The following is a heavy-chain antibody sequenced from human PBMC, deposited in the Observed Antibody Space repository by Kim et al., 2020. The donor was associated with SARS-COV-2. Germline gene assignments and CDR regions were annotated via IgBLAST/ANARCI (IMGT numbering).Heavy chain of an antibody. Sequence: GGSLRLSCAASGFTFSDYYMSWIRQAPGKGLEWVSYISSSSSYTNYADSVKGRFTISRDNAKNSLYLQMNSLRAEDTAVYYCARGGIAVAGTLDYWGQGTLVTVSS. J-gene: IGHJ4*02. CDR3: ARGGIAVAGTLDY. CDR1: GFTFSDYY. V-gene: IGHV3-11*06. CDR2: ISSSSSYT. D-gene: IGHD6-19*01.